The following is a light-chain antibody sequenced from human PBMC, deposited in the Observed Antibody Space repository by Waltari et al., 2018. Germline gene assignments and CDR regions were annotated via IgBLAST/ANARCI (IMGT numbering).Light chain of an antibody. CDR2: AVS. J-gene: IGKJ1*01. Sequence: DIQMTQSPSSLSASVGDRVTITCRASQTIGSYVNWYQQKPGKAPTLLIYAVSSLQSGVPLRFSGGRSGTDFVLTISSLRPEDSAIYFCQQSSSILWTFGQGTKVEIK. CDR1: QTIGSY. CDR3: QQSSSILWT. V-gene: IGKV1-39*01.